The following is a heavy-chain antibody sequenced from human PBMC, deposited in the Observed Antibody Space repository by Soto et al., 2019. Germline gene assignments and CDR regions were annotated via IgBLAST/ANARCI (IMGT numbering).Heavy chain of an antibody. CDR3: VRGEVPAD. CDR2: ISSGSSYR. Sequence: EVQLVESGGGLVKPGGSLRLSCAASGFSFSSYNMNWVRQAPGKGLEWVSSISSGSSYRYYADSVKGRFTISRDNAKKSLFLQMNSLRGADTAVYYCVRGEVPADWGQGTLVTVSS. V-gene: IGHV3-21*01. D-gene: IGHD1-26*01. CDR1: GFSFSSYN. J-gene: IGHJ4*02.